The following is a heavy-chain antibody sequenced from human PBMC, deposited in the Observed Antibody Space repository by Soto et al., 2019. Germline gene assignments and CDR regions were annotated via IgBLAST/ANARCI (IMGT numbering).Heavy chain of an antibody. V-gene: IGHV1-18*01. J-gene: IGHJ3*02. CDR2: ISAYNGNT. CDR1: GYTFTSYG. D-gene: IGHD3-22*01. Sequence: ASVNVSCKASGYTFTSYGISWVRQAPGQGLEWMGWISAYNGNTNYAQKLQGRVTMTTDTSTSTAYMELRSLRSDDTAVYYCARVSGYYYDSSGITPDAFDIWGQGTMVTVSS. CDR3: ARVSGYYYDSSGITPDAFDI.